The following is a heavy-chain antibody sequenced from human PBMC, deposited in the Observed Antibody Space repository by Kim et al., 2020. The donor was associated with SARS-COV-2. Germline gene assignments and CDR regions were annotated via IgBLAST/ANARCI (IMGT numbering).Heavy chain of an antibody. Sequence: GGSLRLSCVASGFTFDTYWMSWLRQAPGKGPEYVANIKTDGSETFYLDSVRGRFTIFRDNSKNSLYLQMNNLGVDDTAIYYCARDPEIYYGWDYWGQGTLVTVSS. CDR1: GFTFDTYW. CDR3: ARDPEIYYGWDY. CDR2: IKTDGSET. D-gene: IGHD3-10*01. J-gene: IGHJ4*02. V-gene: IGHV3-7*01.